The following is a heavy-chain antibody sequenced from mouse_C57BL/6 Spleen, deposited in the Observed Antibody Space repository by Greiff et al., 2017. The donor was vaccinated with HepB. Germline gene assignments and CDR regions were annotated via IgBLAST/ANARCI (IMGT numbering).Heavy chain of an antibody. Sequence: QVQLQQSGAELAKPGASVKLSCKASGYTFTSYWMHWVKQRPGQGLEWIGYINPSSGYTKYNQKFKDKATLTADKSYSTAYMQLSSVTYEDSAVYYCAREYDYEYFDYWGQGTTLTVSS. D-gene: IGHD2-4*01. CDR2: INPSSGYT. CDR1: GYTFTSYW. V-gene: IGHV1-7*01. J-gene: IGHJ2*01. CDR3: AREYDYEYFDY.